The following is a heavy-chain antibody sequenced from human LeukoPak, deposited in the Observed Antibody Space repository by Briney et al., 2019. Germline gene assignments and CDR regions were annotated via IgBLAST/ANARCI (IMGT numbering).Heavy chain of an antibody. CDR2: ISESGGST. J-gene: IGHJ4*02. D-gene: IGHD1-7*01. V-gene: IGHV3-23*01. Sequence: PGGSLRLSCVVSGISLSNYAMTWARQAPGKGLEWVSYISESGGSTNYADSVKGRFTIFRDTSLNTLYLQMSSLRAEDTAVYYCAKKKRELRGFDYWGQGTLVTVSS. CDR3: AKKKRELRGFDY. CDR1: GISLSNYA.